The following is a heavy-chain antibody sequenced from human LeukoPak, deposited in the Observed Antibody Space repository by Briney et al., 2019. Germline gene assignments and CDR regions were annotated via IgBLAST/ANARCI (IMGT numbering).Heavy chain of an antibody. CDR3: ARVAARYYYYYMDV. D-gene: IGHD6-6*01. CDR2: IYHSGST. J-gene: IGHJ6*03. Sequence: PSETLSLTCAVSGGSISSSNWWSWVRQPPGKGLEWIGEIYHSGSTNYNPSLKSRVTISVDKSKNQFSLRLSSVTAADTAVYYCARVAARYYYYYMDVWGKGTTVTVSS. CDR1: GGSISSSNW. V-gene: IGHV4-4*02.